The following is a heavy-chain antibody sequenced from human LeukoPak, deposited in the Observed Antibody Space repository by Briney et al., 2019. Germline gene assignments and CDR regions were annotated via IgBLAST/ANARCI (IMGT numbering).Heavy chain of an antibody. D-gene: IGHD1-26*01. CDR1: GFTFSSYS. Sequence: PGGSLRLSCAASGFTFSSYSMTWVRQAPGKGLEWVSSISSSSSYIYYADSVKGRFTISRDNAKNSLYLQMNSLRAEDTAVYYCARGYSGSYFVDPWGQGTLVTVSS. V-gene: IGHV3-21*01. J-gene: IGHJ5*02. CDR3: ARGYSGSYFVDP. CDR2: ISSSSSYI.